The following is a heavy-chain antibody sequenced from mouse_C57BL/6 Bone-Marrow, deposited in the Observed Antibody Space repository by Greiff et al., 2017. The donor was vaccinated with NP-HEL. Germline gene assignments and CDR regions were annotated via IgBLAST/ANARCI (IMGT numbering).Heavy chain of an antibody. CDR2: ISNLAYSI. Sequence: EVKLVESGGGLVQPGGSLKLSCAASGFTFSDYGMAWVRQAPRKGPEWVAFISNLAYSIYYADTVTGRFTISRENAKNTLYLEMSSLRSEDTAMYYCARLDGYAYWGQGTLVTVSA. V-gene: IGHV5-15*01. CDR1: GFTFSDYG. J-gene: IGHJ3*01. D-gene: IGHD2-3*01. CDR3: ARLDGYAY.